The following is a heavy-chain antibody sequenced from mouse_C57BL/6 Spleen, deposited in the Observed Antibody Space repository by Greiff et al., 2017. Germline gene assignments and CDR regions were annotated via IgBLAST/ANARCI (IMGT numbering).Heavy chain of an antibody. Sequence: DVKLQESGPELVKPGASVKMSCKASGYTFTDYNMHWVKQSHGKSLEWIGYINPNNGGTSYNQKFKGKATLTVNKSSSTAYMELRSLTSEDSAVYYCARRLRRGFDYWGQGTTLTVSS. CDR2: INPNNGGT. V-gene: IGHV1-22*01. CDR3: ARRLRRGFDY. CDR1: GYTFTDYN. D-gene: IGHD2-4*01. J-gene: IGHJ2*01.